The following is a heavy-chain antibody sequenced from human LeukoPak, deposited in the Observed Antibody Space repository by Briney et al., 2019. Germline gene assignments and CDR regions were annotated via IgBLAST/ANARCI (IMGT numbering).Heavy chain of an antibody. CDR2: ISGSGGST. CDR1: GFTFSSYA. J-gene: IGHJ4*02. CDR3: APDAKKYSSSWYSDY. D-gene: IGHD6-13*01. Sequence: GGSLRLSCAASGFTFSSYAMSWVRQAPGKGLEWVSAISGSGGSTYYADSVKGRFTISRDNSKNTLYLQMNSLRAEDTAVYYCAPDAKKYSSSWYSDYWGQGTLVTVSS. V-gene: IGHV3-23*01.